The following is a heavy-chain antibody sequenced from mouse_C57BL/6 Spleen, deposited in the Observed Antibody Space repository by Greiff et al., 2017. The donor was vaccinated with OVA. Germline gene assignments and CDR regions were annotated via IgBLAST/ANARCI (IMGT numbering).Heavy chain of an antibody. CDR3: ARFITTVVAPYFDY. Sequence: VQLQQPGAELVKPGASVKMSCKASGYTFTSYWITWVKQRPGQGLEWIGDIYPGSGSTNYNEKFKSKATLTVDTSSSTAYMQLSSLTSEDSAVYYCARFITTVVAPYFDYWGQGTTLTVSS. J-gene: IGHJ2*01. CDR1: GYTFTSYW. V-gene: IGHV1-55*01. D-gene: IGHD1-1*01. CDR2: IYPGSGST.